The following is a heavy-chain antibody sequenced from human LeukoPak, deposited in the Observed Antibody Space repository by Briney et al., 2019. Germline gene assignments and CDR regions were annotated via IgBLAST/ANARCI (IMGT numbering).Heavy chain of an antibody. CDR2: ISYDGSNK. J-gene: IGHJ3*02. CDR1: GFTFSSYA. D-gene: IGHD3-10*01. V-gene: IGHV3-30-3*01. Sequence: GRSLRLSCAASGFTFSSYAMHWVRQAPGKGLEWVAVISYDGSNKYYADSVKGRFTISRDNSKNTLYLQMNSLRAEDTAVYYCARAGFGYYGSGSYYRGHNAFDIWGQGTMVTVSS. CDR3: ARAGFGYYGSGSYYRGHNAFDI.